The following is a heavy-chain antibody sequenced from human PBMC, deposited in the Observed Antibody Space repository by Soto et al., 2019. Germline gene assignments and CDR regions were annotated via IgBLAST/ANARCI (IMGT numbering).Heavy chain of an antibody. CDR2: INQDGSEK. Sequence: PGGSLRLSCVTSGFSFSTFWLNWVRQAPGKGLEWVANINQDGSEKYYVDSVKGRFTISRDNAQSSLYLQMNSLRVEDTAVYYCLGGNSPISTGGRGPLAPVSS. CDR1: GFSFSTFW. CDR3: LGGNSPIST. D-gene: IGHD2-15*01. J-gene: IGHJ4*02. V-gene: IGHV3-7*02.